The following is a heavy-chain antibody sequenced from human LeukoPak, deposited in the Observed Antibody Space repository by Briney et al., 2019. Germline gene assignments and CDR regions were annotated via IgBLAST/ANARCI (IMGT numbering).Heavy chain of an antibody. Sequence: SETLSLTCTVSSGSISSGYYYWSWIRQPAGKVLEWIGRIYISGCTNYSPSLNSRVTISLDTSKNEFSLRLSSVTAADTAVYYCSRVGYGYYVDYWGQGTLVTVSS. CDR1: SGSISSGYYY. J-gene: IGHJ4*02. V-gene: IGHV4-61*02. D-gene: IGHD5-18*01. CDR2: IYISGCT. CDR3: SRVGYGYYVDY.